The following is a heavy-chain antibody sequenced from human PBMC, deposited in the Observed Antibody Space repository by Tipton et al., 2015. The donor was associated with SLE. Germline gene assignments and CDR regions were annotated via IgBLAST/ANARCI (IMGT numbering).Heavy chain of an antibody. J-gene: IGHJ3*02. D-gene: IGHD6-19*01. CDR1: GFTFSSYA. Sequence: SLRLSCAASGFTFSSYAMHWVRQAPGKGLEWVAVISYDGSNKYYADSVKGRFTISRDNSKNTLYLQMNSLRAEDTAVYYCARGLAVDGGAFDIWGQGTMVTVSS. CDR2: ISYDGSNK. V-gene: IGHV3-30*04. CDR3: ARGLAVDGGAFDI.